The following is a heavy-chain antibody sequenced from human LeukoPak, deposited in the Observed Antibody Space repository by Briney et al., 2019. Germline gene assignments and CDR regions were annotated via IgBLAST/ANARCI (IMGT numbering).Heavy chain of an antibody. Sequence: SETLSLTCTVSGGSISSYYWSWIRQPPGKGLEWIGYIYYSGSTNYNPSLKSRVTILVDTSKNQFSLKLSSVTAADTAVYYCARLSPRYYGSGSYSDYWGQGTLVTVSS. V-gene: IGHV4-59*08. D-gene: IGHD3-10*01. J-gene: IGHJ4*02. CDR1: GGSISSYY. CDR2: IYYSGST. CDR3: ARLSPRYYGSGSYSDY.